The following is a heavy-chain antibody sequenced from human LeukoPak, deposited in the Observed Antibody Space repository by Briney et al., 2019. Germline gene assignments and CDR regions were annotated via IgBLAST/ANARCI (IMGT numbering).Heavy chain of an antibody. J-gene: IGHJ4*02. CDR1: GYTFVTYG. CDR2: INPHKGNT. Sequence: ASVKVSCKASGYTFVTYGISWVRQAPGQGLEWMGWINPHKGNTNYVQKFQDRVTMTTDTSTSTAYMELRSLRSDDTAIYYCARDREAATGQAGWGQGTLVTVSS. D-gene: IGHD6-13*01. V-gene: IGHV1-18*01. CDR3: ARDREAATGQAG.